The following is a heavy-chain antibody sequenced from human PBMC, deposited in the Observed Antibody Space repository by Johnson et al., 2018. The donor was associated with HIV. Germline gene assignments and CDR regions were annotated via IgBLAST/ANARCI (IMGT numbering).Heavy chain of an antibody. D-gene: IGHD3-10*01. CDR2: ISYDGSNK. CDR3: ARVLWFGELFSRAFDI. V-gene: IGHV3-30*03. J-gene: IGHJ3*02. Sequence: QVQLVESGGGVVQPGRSLRLSCAASGFTLSTYGMHWVRQAPGKGLEWVAVISYDGSNKYYADSVKGRFTTSRDNSKNTLYLQMNILRSEDTAVYYCARVLWFGELFSRAFDIWGQGTMVTVSS. CDR1: GFTLSTYG.